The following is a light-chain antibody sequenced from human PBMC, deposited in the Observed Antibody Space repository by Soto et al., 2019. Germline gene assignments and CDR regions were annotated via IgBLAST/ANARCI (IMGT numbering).Light chain of an antibody. Sequence: QSALTQPASVSGSPGQSIAISCTGTSSDVGGYNYVSWYQHHPGKAPKLIIHDVTSRPSGVSNRFSGSKSDNTASLTISGLQAEDEADYYCSSFTYSNTGVFGGGTQLTVL. J-gene: IGLJ3*02. CDR2: DVT. CDR3: SSFTYSNTGV. CDR1: SSDVGGYNY. V-gene: IGLV2-14*03.